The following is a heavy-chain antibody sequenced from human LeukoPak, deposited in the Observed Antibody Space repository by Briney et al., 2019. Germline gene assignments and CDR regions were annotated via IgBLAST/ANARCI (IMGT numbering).Heavy chain of an antibody. CDR3: LKDRYSNYHYFDY. D-gene: IGHD4-11*01. J-gene: IGHJ4*02. CDR1: GFNFSSYV. CDR2: IWYDGSKK. Sequence: GGSLRLSCATSGFNFSSYVMHWVRQAPGKGLEWVAVIWYDGSKKSYADSLKGRFTISRDNFKNTLYLQMKSLRAEDTAVYYCLKDRYSNYHYFDYWGQGTLVTVSS. V-gene: IGHV3-33*06.